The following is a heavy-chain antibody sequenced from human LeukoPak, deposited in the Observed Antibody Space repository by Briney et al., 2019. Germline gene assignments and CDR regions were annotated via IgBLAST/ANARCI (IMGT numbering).Heavy chain of an antibody. CDR2: IYYSGST. CDR3: ARASQWSSPFDY. Sequence: SETLSLTCTVSGGSISSHYWSWIRQPPGKGLEWIGYIYYSGSTNYNPSLKSRVTISVDTSKNQFSLKLSSVTAADTAVYYCARASQWSSPFDYRGQGTLVTVSS. V-gene: IGHV4-59*11. J-gene: IGHJ4*02. D-gene: IGHD2-15*01. CDR1: GGSISSHY.